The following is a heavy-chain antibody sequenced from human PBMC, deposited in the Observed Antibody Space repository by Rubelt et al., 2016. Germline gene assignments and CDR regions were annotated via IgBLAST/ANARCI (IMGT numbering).Heavy chain of an antibody. D-gene: IGHD3-10*01. V-gene: IGHV3-9*01. Sequence: APGKGLEWVSGISWNSGSIGYADSVKGRFTISRDNAKNSLYLQMNSLRAEDTALYHCARVYMVRGVKYNWFDPWGQRTLVTVSS. CDR2: ISWNSGSI. CDR3: ARVYMVRGVKYNWFDP. J-gene: IGHJ5*02.